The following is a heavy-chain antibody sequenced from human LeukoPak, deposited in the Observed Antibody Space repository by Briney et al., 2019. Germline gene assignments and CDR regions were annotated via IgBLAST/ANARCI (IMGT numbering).Heavy chain of an antibody. CDR1: GGSISSYY. CDR3: ARGCYDFWSGYYRSNWFDP. CDR2: IYYSGST. J-gene: IGHJ5*02. V-gene: IGHV4-59*01. D-gene: IGHD3-3*01. Sequence: KPSETLSLTCTVSGGSISSYYWSWIRQPPGKGLEWIGYIYYSGSTNYNSSLKSRVTISIDTPKNQFSLKLSSVTAADTAVYYCARGCYDFWSGYYRSNWFDPWGQGTLVTVSS.